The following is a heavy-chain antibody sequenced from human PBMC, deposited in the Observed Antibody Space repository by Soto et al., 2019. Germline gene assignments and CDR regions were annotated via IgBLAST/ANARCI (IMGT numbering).Heavy chain of an antibody. CDR1: GFTFSSYS. V-gene: IGHV3-21*04. J-gene: IGHJ6*02. CDR2: ISSSSSYI. CDR3: ARGGAAAGTRDYYGMGV. Sequence: EVQLVESGGGLVKPGGSLRLSCAASGFTFSSYSMNWVRQAPGKGLEWVSSISSSSSYIYYADSVKGRLTISRDNAKNPPYLQLNSLTGADTAVSYCARGGAAAGTRDYYGMGVWGQGTTVTVSS. D-gene: IGHD6-13*01.